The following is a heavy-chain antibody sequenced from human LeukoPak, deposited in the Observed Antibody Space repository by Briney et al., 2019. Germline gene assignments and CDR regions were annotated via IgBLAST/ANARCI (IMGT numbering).Heavy chain of an antibody. Sequence: GGSLRLSCAASGFVFSSYAVSWVRQAPGKGLEWVSTFSDSGGKTYYADSVKGRFTISRDNSKNTLYLQMNSLRAEDTAVYYCAKVGLRLGGDYWGQGTLVTVSS. CDR1: GFVFSSYA. J-gene: IGHJ4*02. D-gene: IGHD4-17*01. V-gene: IGHV3-23*01. CDR3: AKVGLRLGGDY. CDR2: FSDSGGKT.